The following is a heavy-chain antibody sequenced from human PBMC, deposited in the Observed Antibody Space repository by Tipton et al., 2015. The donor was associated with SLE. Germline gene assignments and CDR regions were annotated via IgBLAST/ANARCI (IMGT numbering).Heavy chain of an antibody. CDR2: VDHGGNT. CDR3: ARQPLYYDGSGSTPAYFQY. Sequence: LRLSCAVSGYSISSGYYWGWIRQPPGKGLEWIGSVDHGGNTYYNPSLKSRVTISVDTPKNHFSLKLRSVTAADTAVYYCARQPLYYDGSGSTPAYFQYWGQGTLVTVSS. J-gene: IGHJ1*01. CDR1: GYSISSGYY. V-gene: IGHV4-38-2*01. D-gene: IGHD3-22*01.